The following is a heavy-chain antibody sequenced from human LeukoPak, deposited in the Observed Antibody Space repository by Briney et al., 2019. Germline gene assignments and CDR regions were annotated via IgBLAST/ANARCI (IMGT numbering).Heavy chain of an antibody. V-gene: IGHV1-69*06. CDR3: AREGLWFGEFSYFDY. J-gene: IGHJ4*02. D-gene: IGHD3-10*01. CDR1: GGTFSSYA. CDR2: IIPIFGTA. Sequence: GASVKVSCKASGGTFSSYAISWVRQAPGQGLEWMGGIIPIFGTANYAQKFQGRVTITADNSTSTAYMELSSLRSEDTAVYYCAREGLWFGEFSYFDYWGQGTLVTVSS.